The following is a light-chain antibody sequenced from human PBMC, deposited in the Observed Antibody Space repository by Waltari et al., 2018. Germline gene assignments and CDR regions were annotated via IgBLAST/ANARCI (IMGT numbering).Light chain of an antibody. CDR1: TSDVGNFNL. Sequence: QSALPQPASVSGSPGQSITIPCTGTTSDVGNFNLSSWSQQHPRKVPKHSIYEVSKRPSGVSNHFSGSKSGNTASLTISGLRAEDEADYYCCSYAGSRTYVFGTGTKVTVL. J-gene: IGLJ1*01. V-gene: IGLV2-23*02. CDR3: CSYAGSRTYV. CDR2: EVS.